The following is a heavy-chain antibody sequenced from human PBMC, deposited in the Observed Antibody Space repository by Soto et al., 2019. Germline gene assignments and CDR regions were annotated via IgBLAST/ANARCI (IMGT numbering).Heavy chain of an antibody. CDR3: ARMATFGSLNWFEP. Sequence: ASVHVSCMXSGCILTNNVVGWVGQATGRELEWMGWMNPGSGETGYAQEFHGRVTMTRDISIATAYMELSSLSSDDTAILYCARMATFGSLNWFEPWGQGTPVTLPS. D-gene: IGHD3-16*01. J-gene: IGHJ5*02. V-gene: IGHV1-8*01. CDR2: MNPGSGET. CDR1: GCILTNNV.